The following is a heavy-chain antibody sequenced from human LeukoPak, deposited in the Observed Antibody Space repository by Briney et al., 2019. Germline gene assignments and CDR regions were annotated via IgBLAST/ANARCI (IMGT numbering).Heavy chain of an antibody. J-gene: IGHJ5*02. CDR2: IYHSGST. Sequence: PSETLSLTCAVSGGSISSGGYSWSWIRQPPGKGLEWIGYIYHSGSTYYNPSLKSRVTISVDRSKNQFSLKLSSVTAADTAVYYCAWGGDFGVVSNWFDPWGQGTLVTVSS. CDR3: AWGGDFGVVSNWFDP. V-gene: IGHV4-30-2*01. D-gene: IGHD3-3*01. CDR1: GGSISSGGYS.